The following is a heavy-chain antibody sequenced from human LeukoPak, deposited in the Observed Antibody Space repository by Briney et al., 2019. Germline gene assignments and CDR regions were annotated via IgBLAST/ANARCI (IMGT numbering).Heavy chain of an antibody. CDR3: AREWRGYGDYGF. V-gene: IGHV1-69*04. CDR2: IIPILGIA. J-gene: IGHJ4*02. D-gene: IGHD4-17*01. Sequence: GASVKVSCKASGGTFSSYAISWVRQAPGQGLEWMGRIIPILGIANYAQKFQGRVTITADKSTSTAYMELSSLRSEDTAVYYCAREWRGYGDYGFRGQGTLVTVSS. CDR1: GGTFSSYA.